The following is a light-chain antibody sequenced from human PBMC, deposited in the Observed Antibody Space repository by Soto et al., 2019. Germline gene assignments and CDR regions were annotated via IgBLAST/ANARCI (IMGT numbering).Light chain of an antibody. CDR1: SSDISGHNY. Sequence: QSALTQPPSASGSPGQSVTISCTGASSDISGHNYVPWYQQHPGKAPKLMIYEVSKRPSWVPDRFSASKSGNTASLTVSGLQAEDEADYYCSSYAGGNNWVFGGGTKVTVL. CDR3: SSYAGGNNWV. CDR2: EVS. V-gene: IGLV2-8*01. J-gene: IGLJ3*02.